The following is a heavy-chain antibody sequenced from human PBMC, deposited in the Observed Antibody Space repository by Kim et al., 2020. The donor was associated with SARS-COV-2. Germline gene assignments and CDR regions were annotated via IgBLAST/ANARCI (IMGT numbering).Heavy chain of an antibody. Sequence: YAQKFQGRVTMTRDTSTSTVYMELSSLRSEDTAVYYCARDPDYTTPPDYWGQGTLVTVSS. V-gene: IGHV1-46*01. J-gene: IGHJ4*02. CDR3: ARDPDYTTPPDY. D-gene: IGHD2-2*02.